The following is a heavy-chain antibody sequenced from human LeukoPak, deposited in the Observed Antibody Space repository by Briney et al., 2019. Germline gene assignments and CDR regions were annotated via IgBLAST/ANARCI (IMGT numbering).Heavy chain of an antibody. Sequence: SETLSLTCAVYGGSFSDYYWSWIRQPPGKGLEWIGEINHSGSTNYNPSLKSRVTISVDTSKYQFSLKLTSVTAADTAVYYCARAFLYSSSYDAFNIWGQGTMVTVSS. CDR1: GGSFSDYY. CDR3: ARAFLYSSSYDAFNI. V-gene: IGHV4-34*01. J-gene: IGHJ3*02. D-gene: IGHD6-13*01. CDR2: INHSGST.